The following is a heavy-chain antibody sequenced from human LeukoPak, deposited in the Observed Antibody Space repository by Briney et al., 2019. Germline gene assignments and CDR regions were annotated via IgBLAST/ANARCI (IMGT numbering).Heavy chain of an antibody. D-gene: IGHD3-10*01. CDR2: IYYSGST. CDR3: AREGNYYGP. J-gene: IGHJ1*01. CDR1: GGPISSYY. Sequence: SETLSLTCSVSGGPISSYYWSWIRQPPGKGLEWIGYIYYSGSTNYNPSLKSRVTISVDTSKNQFSLKLSSVTAADTAVYYCAREGNYYGPWGQGTLVTVPS. V-gene: IGHV4-59*01.